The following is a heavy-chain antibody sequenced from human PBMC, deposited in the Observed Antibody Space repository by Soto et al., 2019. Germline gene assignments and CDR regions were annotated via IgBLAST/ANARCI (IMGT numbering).Heavy chain of an antibody. CDR1: GYTFTSYD. J-gene: IGHJ4*02. V-gene: IGHV1-2*04. CDR3: ARGTPIMITFGGVNLDY. Sequence: ASVKVSCKASGYTFTSYDTNWVRQAPGQGLEWMGWINPNSGGTNYAQKFQGWVTMTRDTSISTAYMELSRLRSDDTAVYYCARGTPIMITFGGVNLDYWGQGTLVTVSS. D-gene: IGHD3-16*01. CDR2: INPNSGGT.